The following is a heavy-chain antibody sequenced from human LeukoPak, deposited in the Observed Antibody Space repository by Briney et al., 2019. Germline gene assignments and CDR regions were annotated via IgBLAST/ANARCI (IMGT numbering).Heavy chain of an antibody. CDR1: GGSISSYY. CDR2: IYYSGST. D-gene: IGHD2-15*01. Sequence: PSETLSLTCTVSGGSISSYYWSWIRQPPGKGLEWIGYIYYSGSTNYNPSLKSRVTISVDTSKNQFSLKLSSVTAADTAVNYCARVRGGLDAWGQGTLVTVSS. J-gene: IGHJ5*02. CDR3: ARVRGGLDA. V-gene: IGHV4-59*01.